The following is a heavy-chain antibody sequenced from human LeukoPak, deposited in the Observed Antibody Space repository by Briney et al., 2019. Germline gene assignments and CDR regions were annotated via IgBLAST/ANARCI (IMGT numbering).Heavy chain of an antibody. CDR1: GFTFSSYS. Sequence: GGSLRLSCAASGFTFSSYSMNWVRQAPGKGLEWVSYISSSGSTIYYADSVKGRFTISRDNAKNSLYLQMNSLRAEDTAVYYCARGYYDSSGYRNAEYFQHWGQGTLVTVSS. CDR2: ISSSGSTI. V-gene: IGHV3-48*04. J-gene: IGHJ1*01. CDR3: ARGYYDSSGYRNAEYFQH. D-gene: IGHD3-22*01.